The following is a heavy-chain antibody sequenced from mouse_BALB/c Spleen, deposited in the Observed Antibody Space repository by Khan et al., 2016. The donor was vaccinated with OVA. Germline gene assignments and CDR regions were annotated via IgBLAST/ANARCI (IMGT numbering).Heavy chain of an antibody. CDR1: GYTFTSYD. V-gene: IGHV1S56*01. D-gene: IGHD3-2*02. J-gene: IGHJ3*01. CDR2: INPGNGGT. Sequence: QVQLQQSGAELVKPGASVKLSCKASGYTFTSYDMYWVRQRLEQGLEWFGWINPGNGGTNYNEKFKGKATLTTDKSSSTAYMQLSRLTSEDSAVXFSASEGYDCFAYWGQGTPVTVSA. CDR3: ASEGYDCFAY.